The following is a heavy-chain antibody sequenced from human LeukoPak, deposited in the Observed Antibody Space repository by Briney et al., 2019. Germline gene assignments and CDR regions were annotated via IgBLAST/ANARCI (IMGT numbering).Heavy chain of an antibody. D-gene: IGHD5-24*01. J-gene: IGHJ4*02. V-gene: IGHV3-21*01. Sequence: GGSLRLSCAASEFTFSSYTMNWVRQAPGKGLEWVSSISASSAYIYYADSVKGRFTISRDNAKNSLYLQMNSLRAEDTAVYYCARDTVEMATISAYWGQGTLVTVSS. CDR1: EFTFSSYT. CDR2: ISASSAYI. CDR3: ARDTVEMATISAY.